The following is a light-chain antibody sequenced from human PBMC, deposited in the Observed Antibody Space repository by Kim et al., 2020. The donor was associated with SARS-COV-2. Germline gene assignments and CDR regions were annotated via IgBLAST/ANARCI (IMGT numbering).Light chain of an antibody. J-gene: IGKJ4*01. CDR1: ISSW. Sequence: ISSWLAWYQQKPGKAPKPLIYAASSLQSGVPSRFSGSGSGTDFTLTISSLQPEVFATYYCQQANSFPLTFGGGTKVDIK. CDR2: AAS. V-gene: IGKV1-12*01. CDR3: QQANSFPLT.